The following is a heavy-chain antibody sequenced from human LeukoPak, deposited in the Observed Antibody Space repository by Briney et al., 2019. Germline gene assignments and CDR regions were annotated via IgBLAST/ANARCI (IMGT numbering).Heavy chain of an antibody. CDR2: IRSKAYGGTT. CDR1: GFTFGDYA. CDR3: TRDDYGDYLFDY. D-gene: IGHD4-17*01. V-gene: IGHV3-49*04. Sequence: GGSLRLSCTASGFTFGDYAMSWVRQAPGKGLEWVGFIRSKAYGGTTEYAASVKGRFTISRDDSKSIAYLQINSLKTEDTAVYYCTRDDYGDYLFDYWGQGTLVTVSS. J-gene: IGHJ4*02.